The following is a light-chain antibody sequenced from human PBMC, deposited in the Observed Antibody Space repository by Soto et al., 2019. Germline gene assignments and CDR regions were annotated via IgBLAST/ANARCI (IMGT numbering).Light chain of an antibody. Sequence: QSVLTQPPSASGTPGQRVTISCSGSSSNIGSNTVNWYQQLPGTSPKLLIYSNTQRHSGVPDRFSGSKSGTSASLAISGLQYEDDADYYCAAGDDSLKGYVFGTGTKLTVL. CDR1: SSNIGSNT. J-gene: IGLJ1*01. V-gene: IGLV1-44*01. CDR2: SNT. CDR3: AAGDDSLKGYV.